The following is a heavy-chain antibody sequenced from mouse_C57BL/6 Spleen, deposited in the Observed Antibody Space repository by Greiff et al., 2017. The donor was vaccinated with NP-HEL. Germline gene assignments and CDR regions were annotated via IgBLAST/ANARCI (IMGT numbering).Heavy chain of an antibody. Sequence: QVQLKESGPELVKPGASVKLSCKASGYTLTSYDINWVKQRPGQGLEWIGWIYPRDGSTKYNEKFKGKATLTVDTSSSTAYMELHSLTSEDSAVYFCAREGDYDVDYWGQGTTLTVSS. CDR3: AREGDYDVDY. D-gene: IGHD2-4*01. V-gene: IGHV1-85*01. CDR1: GYTLTSYD. J-gene: IGHJ2*01. CDR2: IYPRDGST.